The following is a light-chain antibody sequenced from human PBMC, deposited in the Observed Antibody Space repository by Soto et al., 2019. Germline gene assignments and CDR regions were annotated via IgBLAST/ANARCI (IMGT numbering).Light chain of an antibody. CDR2: DAS. J-gene: IGKJ4*01. CDR1: QSVDNY. CDR3: QQRSTGPPLS. Sequence: EIVLTQSPDTLSLSPGERATLSCRASQSVDNYLAWYQQRPGQAPRLLIYDASNRASGIPASFSGSGSGTDFTLTISRLEPEYFAVYYCQQRSTGPPLSFGVGTKVEIK. V-gene: IGKV3-11*01.